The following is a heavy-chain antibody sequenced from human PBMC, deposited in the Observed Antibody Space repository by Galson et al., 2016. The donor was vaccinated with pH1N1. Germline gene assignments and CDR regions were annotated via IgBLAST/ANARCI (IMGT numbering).Heavy chain of an antibody. Sequence: SETLSLTCAVYGGSFSTSSWGWIRQPPGKGLEWIGEINHSGSATYNASLKSRVTISIDTSKNQFSLNLNSVTAADMAVYYCVRVFLERLYRHRSGVFDYWGQGTLVTVSS. D-gene: IGHD1-1*01. CDR2: INHSGSA. V-gene: IGHV4-34*01. CDR3: VRVFLERLYRHRSGVFDY. J-gene: IGHJ4*02. CDR1: GGSFSTSS.